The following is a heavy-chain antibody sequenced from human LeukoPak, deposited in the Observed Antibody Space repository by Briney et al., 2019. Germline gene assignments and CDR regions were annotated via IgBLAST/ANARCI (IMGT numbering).Heavy chain of an antibody. CDR3: AREWGVRAFDI. D-gene: IGHD1-26*01. Sequence: GGSLRLSCAASGFTFSDYSMNWVRQAPGKGMEWVSYISSSSNTIYYVDSVKGRFTISRDSAKNSLYLQMSSLRAEDTAVYYCAREWGVRAFDIWGQGTMVTVSS. V-gene: IGHV3-48*01. J-gene: IGHJ3*02. CDR1: GFTFSDYS. CDR2: ISSSSNTI.